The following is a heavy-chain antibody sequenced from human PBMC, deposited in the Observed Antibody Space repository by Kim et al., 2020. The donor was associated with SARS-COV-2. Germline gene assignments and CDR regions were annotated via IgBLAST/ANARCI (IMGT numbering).Heavy chain of an antibody. CDR1: GYTFTSYA. CDR3: ARAMVRGVTTQGYYYYGMDV. V-gene: IGHV7-4-1*02. Sequence: ASVKVSCKASGYTFTSYAMNWVRQAPGQGLEWMGWINTNTGNPTYAQGFTGRFVFSLDTSVSTAYLQISSLKAEDTAVYYCARAMVRGVTTQGYYYYGMDVWGQGTTVTVSS. CDR2: INTNTGNP. J-gene: IGHJ6*02. D-gene: IGHD3-10*01.